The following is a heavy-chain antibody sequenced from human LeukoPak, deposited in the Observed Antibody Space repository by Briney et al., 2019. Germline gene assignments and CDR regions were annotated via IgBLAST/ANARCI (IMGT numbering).Heavy chain of an antibody. Sequence: GESLKISCKGSGYSFISYWIGWVRQMPGKGLEWMGIIYPGDSDTRYSPSFQGQVTISADKSVSTAYLQWSTLKASDTAMYYCARRASSSWDLDYWGQGTLVTVSS. V-gene: IGHV5-51*01. D-gene: IGHD6-13*01. CDR2: IYPGDSDT. CDR3: ARRASSSWDLDY. J-gene: IGHJ4*02. CDR1: GYSFISYW.